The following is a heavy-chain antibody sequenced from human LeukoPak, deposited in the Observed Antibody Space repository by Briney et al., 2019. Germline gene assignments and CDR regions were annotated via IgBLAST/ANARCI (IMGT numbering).Heavy chain of an antibody. J-gene: IGHJ3*02. CDR2: INVGNGNT. CDR1: GYTFTSYA. Sequence: ASVKVSCKASGYTFTSYAMHWVRQAPGQRLEWMGWINVGNGNTKYSQEFQGRVTITRDTSASTAYMEVSSLRSEDMVVYYCARGQARDAFDIWGQGTMVTVSS. V-gene: IGHV1-3*03. CDR3: ARGQARDAFDI.